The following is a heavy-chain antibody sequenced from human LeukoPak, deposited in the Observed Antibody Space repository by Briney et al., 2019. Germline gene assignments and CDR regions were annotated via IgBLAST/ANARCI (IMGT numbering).Heavy chain of an antibody. V-gene: IGHV4-39*07. CDR1: GGSISSSSYY. CDR2: IYYSGST. D-gene: IGHD2-21*01. Sequence: SETLSLTCTVSGGSISSSSYYWGWIRQPPGKGLEWIGSIYYSGSTYYNPSLKSRVTISVDTSKNQFSLKLSSVTAADTAVYYCVRDGHRLFDYYYNYMDVWGKGTTVTVSS. CDR3: VRDGHRLFDYYYNYMDV. J-gene: IGHJ6*03.